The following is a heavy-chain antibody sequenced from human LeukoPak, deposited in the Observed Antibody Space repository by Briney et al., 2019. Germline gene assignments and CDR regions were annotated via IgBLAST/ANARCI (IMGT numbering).Heavy chain of an antibody. D-gene: IGHD3-22*01. CDR2: IRNKAYGGTT. CDR1: GFTFGDYA. CDR3: TTAAYYYDSSGLIRPY. Sequence: GGSLRLSCTTSGFTFGDYAMTWVRQAPGRGLEWVAFIRNKAYGGTTEYAASVKGRFTISRDDSQSIAYLQMNSLKTEDTAVYYCTTAAYYYDSSGLIRPYWGQGTLVTVSS. J-gene: IGHJ4*02. V-gene: IGHV3-49*04.